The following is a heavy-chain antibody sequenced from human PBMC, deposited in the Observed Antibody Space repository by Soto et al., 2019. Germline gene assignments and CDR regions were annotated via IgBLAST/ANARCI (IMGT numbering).Heavy chain of an antibody. J-gene: IGHJ2*01. CDR1: GGSFSGYY. CDR3: ARGLGYCSGGSCQRGLWYIDL. Sequence: QVQLQQWGAGLLKPSETLSLTCAVYGGSFSGYYWSWIRQPPGKGLEWIGEINHSGSTNYNPSLKSRVAISVDTSKNQFSLMLSSVTAADTAVYYCARGLGYCSGGSCQRGLWYIDLWGRGTLVAVSS. CDR2: INHSGST. V-gene: IGHV4-34*01. D-gene: IGHD2-15*01.